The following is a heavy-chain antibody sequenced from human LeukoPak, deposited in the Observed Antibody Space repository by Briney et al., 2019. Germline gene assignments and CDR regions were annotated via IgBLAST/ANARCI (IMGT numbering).Heavy chain of an antibody. D-gene: IGHD3-10*01. CDR1: GGSISSSSYY. Sequence: SETLSLTCTVSGGSISSSSYYWGWIRQPPGKGLEWIGSIYYSGSTYYNPSLKSRVTISVDTSKNQFSLKLSSVTAADTAVYYCARLRYYGSGGLGFDYWGQGTLVTVSS. J-gene: IGHJ4*02. V-gene: IGHV4-39*07. CDR3: ARLRYYGSGGLGFDY. CDR2: IYYSGST.